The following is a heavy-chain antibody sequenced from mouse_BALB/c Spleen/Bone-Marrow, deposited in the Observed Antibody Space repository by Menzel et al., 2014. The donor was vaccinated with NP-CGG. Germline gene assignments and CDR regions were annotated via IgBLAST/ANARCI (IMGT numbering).Heavy chain of an antibody. CDR3: ARWYYGCGSFAY. CDR2: ILPGSGST. Sequence: QVQLQQSGAELMKPGASVKISCKATGYTFSTYWIEWVKQRPGHGLEWIGEILPGSGSTNYNEKFKGKATFTADTSSNTVYMQLSSLTSEDSAVYYCARWYYGCGSFAYWGQGTLVTVSA. V-gene: IGHV1-9*01. J-gene: IGHJ3*01. CDR1: GYTFSTYW. D-gene: IGHD1-1*01.